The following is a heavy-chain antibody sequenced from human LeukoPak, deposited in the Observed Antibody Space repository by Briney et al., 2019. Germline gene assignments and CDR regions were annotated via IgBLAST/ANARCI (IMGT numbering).Heavy chain of an antibody. D-gene: IGHD1-26*01. CDR2: ISGSGGST. J-gene: IGHJ4*02. Sequence: GGSLRLSCAASGFTFSSYAMSWVRQAPGKGLEWVSAISGSGGSTYYADSVKGRFTTSRDNSKNTLYLQMNSLRAEDTAVYYCAGKELAPDYFDYWGQGTLVTVSS. CDR1: GFTFSSYA. CDR3: AGKELAPDYFDY. V-gene: IGHV3-23*01.